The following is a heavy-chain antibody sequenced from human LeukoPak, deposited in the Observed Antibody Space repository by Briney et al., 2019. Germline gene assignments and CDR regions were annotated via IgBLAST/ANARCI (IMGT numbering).Heavy chain of an antibody. CDR2: INPSGGST. V-gene: IGHV1-46*01. CDR3: ARDGDCSRTSCPTPDI. D-gene: IGHD2-2*03. CDR1: GYTFTSYY. Sequence: ASVKVSCKASGYTFTSYYMHWVRQAPGQGLEWMGIINPSGGSTSYAQKFQGRVTMTRDTSTSTVYMELSSLRSEDTAVYYCARDGDCSRTSCPTPDIWGQGTMVTVSS. J-gene: IGHJ3*02.